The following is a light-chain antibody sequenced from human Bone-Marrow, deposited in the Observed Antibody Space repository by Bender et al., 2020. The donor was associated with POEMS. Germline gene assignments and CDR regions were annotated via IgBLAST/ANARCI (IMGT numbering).Light chain of an antibody. CDR3: AVWDDSLNGWV. Sequence: QSVLTQPPSASGTPGQRVTISCSGGSSNIGAHAVNWYQHLPGTAPKPHLYSSHRRPSEVPDRFSGSRSGTSASLAISGLQSEDEADYYCAVWDDSLNGWVFGGGTKLTVL. V-gene: IGLV1-44*01. CDR1: SSNIGAHA. J-gene: IGLJ3*02. CDR2: SSH.